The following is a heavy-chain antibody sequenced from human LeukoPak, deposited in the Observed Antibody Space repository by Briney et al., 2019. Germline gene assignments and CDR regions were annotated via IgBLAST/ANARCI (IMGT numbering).Heavy chain of an antibody. CDR2: IIPIFGTA. V-gene: IGHV1-69*01. CDR3: AREAKYYDFWSGPNYYYYYMDV. Sequence: ASVKVSCKASGGTFSSYAISWVRQAPGQGLEWMGGIIPIFGTANYAQKFQGRVTITADESTSTAYMELSSLRSEDTAVYYCAREAKYYDFWSGPNYYYYYMDVWGKGTTVTVSS. D-gene: IGHD3-3*01. J-gene: IGHJ6*03. CDR1: GGTFSSYA.